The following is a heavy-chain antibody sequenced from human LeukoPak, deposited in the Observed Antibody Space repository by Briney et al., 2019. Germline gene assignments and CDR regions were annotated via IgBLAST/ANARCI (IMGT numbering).Heavy chain of an antibody. V-gene: IGHV3-48*04. Sequence: GGSLRLSCAASGFTFSSYSMNWVRQAPGKGLEWVSYISISTSTIYYADSVKGRFTISRDNAKNSLYLEMNSLRAEDTAVYYCTAPGRGRGGYDFEYWGQGTLVTVSS. CDR1: GFTFSSYS. D-gene: IGHD6-19*01. J-gene: IGHJ4*02. CDR2: ISISTSTI. CDR3: TAPGRGRGGYDFEY.